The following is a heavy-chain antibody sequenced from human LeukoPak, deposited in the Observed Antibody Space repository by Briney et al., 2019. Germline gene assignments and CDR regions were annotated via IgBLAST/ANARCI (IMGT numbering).Heavy chain of an antibody. CDR3: AKDGSGCFDY. Sequence: PGGSLRLSCAASGFTFSSYGMHWVRQAPGKGLEWVAVISYDGSNKYYADSVKGRFTISRDNSKNTLYLQMNSLRAEDTAVYYCAKDGSGCFDYWDQGTLVTVSS. J-gene: IGHJ4*02. D-gene: IGHD6-19*01. V-gene: IGHV3-30*18. CDR1: GFTFSSYG. CDR2: ISYDGSNK.